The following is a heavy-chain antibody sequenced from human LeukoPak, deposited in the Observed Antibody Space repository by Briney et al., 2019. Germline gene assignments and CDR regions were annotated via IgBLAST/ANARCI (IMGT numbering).Heavy chain of an antibody. CDR2: IYYSGST. Sequence: PSETLSLTCTVSGGSISSYYWSWIRQPPGKGLEWIGYIYYSGSTNYNPSLKSRVTISVDTSKNQFSLKLSSVTAADTAVYYCARVPSGSYFGPGAFDIWGQGTMVTVSS. CDR1: GGSISSYY. CDR3: ARVPSGSYFGPGAFDI. D-gene: IGHD1-26*01. V-gene: IGHV4-59*01. J-gene: IGHJ3*02.